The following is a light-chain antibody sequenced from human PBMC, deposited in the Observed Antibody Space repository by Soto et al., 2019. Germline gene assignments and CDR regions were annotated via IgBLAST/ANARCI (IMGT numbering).Light chain of an antibody. CDR2: KSS. Sequence: DIQMTQSPSTLSASVGDRVTITCRPGQSISSWLAGYQQKPGKAPKLLIYKSSSLESGVPSRLSGSGSGTEFTLTISSLQPDDFATYYCQQYNSYPWTFGQGTKVEIK. J-gene: IGKJ1*01. CDR1: QSISSW. CDR3: QQYNSYPWT. V-gene: IGKV1-5*03.